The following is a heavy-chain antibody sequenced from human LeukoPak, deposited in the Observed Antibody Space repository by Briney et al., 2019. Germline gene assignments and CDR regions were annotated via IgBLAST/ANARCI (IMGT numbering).Heavy chain of an antibody. D-gene: IGHD6-19*01. J-gene: IGHJ4*02. Sequence: SETLSLTCTVSGGSISSYYWSWIRQPPGKGLEWIGYIYYSVSTNYNPSLKSRVTISVDTSKNQFSLKLSSVTAADTAVYYCARGIAVAHFDYWGQGTLVTVPS. CDR1: GGSISSYY. CDR3: ARGIAVAHFDY. CDR2: IYYSVST. V-gene: IGHV4-59*01.